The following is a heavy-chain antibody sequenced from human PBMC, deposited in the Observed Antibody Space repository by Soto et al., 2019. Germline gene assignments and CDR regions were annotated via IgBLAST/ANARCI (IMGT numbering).Heavy chain of an antibody. J-gene: IGHJ5*02. CDR1: GGTFSSYA. Sequence: SVKVSCKASGGTFSSYAISWVRQDPGEWIEGMGGIIPIFGTANYAQKFQGIVTITADESTSSAYMELSSLRSEDTAVNYCARVGSRSWYYGCLDPWEQGTLLTV. V-gene: IGHV1-69*13. CDR2: IIPIFGTA. CDR3: ARVGSRSWYYGCLDP. D-gene: IGHD6-13*01.